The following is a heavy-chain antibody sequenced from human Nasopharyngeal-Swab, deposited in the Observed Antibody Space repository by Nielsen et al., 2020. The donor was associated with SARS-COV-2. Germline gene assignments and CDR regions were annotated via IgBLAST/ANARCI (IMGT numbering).Heavy chain of an antibody. D-gene: IGHD7-27*01. V-gene: IGHV3-53*01. CDR2: IYSGGST. J-gene: IGHJ4*02. CDR3: ARVCPDWGGFDY. Sequence: GESLKISCAASGFTVSGNYMSWVRQAPGKGLEWVSVIYSGGSTYYADSVKGRFTISRDNSKNTLYLQMNSLRAEDTAVYYCARVCPDWGGFDYWGQGTLVTVSS. CDR1: GFTVSGNY.